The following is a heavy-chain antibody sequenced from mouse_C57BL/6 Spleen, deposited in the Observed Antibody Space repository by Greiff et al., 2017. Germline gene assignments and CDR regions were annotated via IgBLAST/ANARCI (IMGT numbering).Heavy chain of an antibody. J-gene: IGHJ1*03. Sequence: QVQLQQSGAELVRPGASVTLSCKASGYTFTDYEMHWVKQTPVHGLEWIGAIDPETGGTAYNQKFKGKAILTADKSSSTAYMERRSLTSEDSAVYYCTRPITTSYFDVWGTGTTVTVSS. CDR3: TRPITTSYFDV. D-gene: IGHD1-1*01. V-gene: IGHV1-15*01. CDR1: GYTFTDYE. CDR2: IDPETGGT.